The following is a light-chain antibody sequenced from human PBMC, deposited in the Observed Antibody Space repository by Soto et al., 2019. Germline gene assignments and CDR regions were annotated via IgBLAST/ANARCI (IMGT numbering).Light chain of an antibody. CDR2: DAS. CDR1: QTVSSNY. CDR3: QHYGDSPRGT. V-gene: IGKV3D-20*01. J-gene: IGKJ4*01. Sequence: EVVLTQSPATLSLSPGERATLSCGASQTVSSNYLAWYQQKPGLAPRLLIYDASTRATGIPDRFRSSGSGTDFTLTISRLEPEDSAVYYCQHYGDSPRGTFGGGTKVEIK.